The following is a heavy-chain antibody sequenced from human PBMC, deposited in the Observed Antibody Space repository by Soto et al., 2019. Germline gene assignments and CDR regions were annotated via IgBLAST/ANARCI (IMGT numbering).Heavy chain of an antibody. CDR3: ARVAHNSDSSGYYPYL. CDR2: INPNSGGT. CDR1: GYTFTGYY. J-gene: IGHJ5*02. Sequence: GASVKVSCKASGYTFTGYYMHWVRQAPGQGLEWMGWINPNSGGTNYAQKFQGRVTMTRDTSISTAYMELSRLRSDDTAVYYCARVAHNSDSSGYYPYLWGQGTLVTVS. D-gene: IGHD3-22*01. V-gene: IGHV1-2*02.